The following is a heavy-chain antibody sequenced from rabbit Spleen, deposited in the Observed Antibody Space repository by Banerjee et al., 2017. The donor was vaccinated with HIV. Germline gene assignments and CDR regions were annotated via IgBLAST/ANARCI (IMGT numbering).Heavy chain of an antibody. D-gene: IGHD4-1*01. J-gene: IGHJ4*01. CDR2: IYGGSSGST. Sequence: QSLEESGGDLVKPGPSLTLTCTASGFSFSSSYYMCWVRQAPGKGLEWIACIYGGSSGSTYYASWAKGRFTISKTSSTTVTLQMTSLTAADTATYFCARAYDSSVGDRFDLWGPGTLVTVS. V-gene: IGHV1S40*01. CDR1: GFSFSSSYY. CDR3: ARAYDSSVGDRFDL.